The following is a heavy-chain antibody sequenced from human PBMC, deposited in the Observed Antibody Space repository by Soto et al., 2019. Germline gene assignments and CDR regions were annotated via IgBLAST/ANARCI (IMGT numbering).Heavy chain of an antibody. V-gene: IGHV3-23*01. CDR3: AKDPIAARRFDY. Sequence: GGSLRLSCAASGFNFSSYAMSWVRQAPGKGLEWVSAISGSGGSTYYADSVKGRFTISRDNSKNTLYLQMNSLRAEDTAVYYCAKDPIAARRFDYWGQGTLVTVSS. J-gene: IGHJ4*02. CDR2: ISGSGGST. CDR1: GFNFSSYA. D-gene: IGHD6-6*01.